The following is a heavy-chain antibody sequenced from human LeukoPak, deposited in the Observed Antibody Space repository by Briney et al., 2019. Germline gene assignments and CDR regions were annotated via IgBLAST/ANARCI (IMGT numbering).Heavy chain of an antibody. CDR2: ISWNSGSI. CDR1: GFTFDDYA. CDR3: ARAFTYYDILTGYLDY. J-gene: IGHJ4*02. V-gene: IGHV3-9*01. D-gene: IGHD3-9*01. Sequence: GGSLRLSCAASGFTFDDYAMHWVRQAPGKGLEWVSGISWNSGSIGYADSVKGRFTISRDNAKNSLYLQMNSLRAEDTAVYYCARAFTYYDILTGYLDYWGQGTLVTVSS.